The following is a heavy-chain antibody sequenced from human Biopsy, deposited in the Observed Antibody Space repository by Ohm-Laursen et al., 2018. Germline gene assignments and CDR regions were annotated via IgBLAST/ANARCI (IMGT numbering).Heavy chain of an antibody. CDR3: ARGLSSGWYGYFDV. CDR2: IWYDGTNE. D-gene: IGHD6-19*01. CDR1: GFTFGHYA. Sequence: SLRLSCSASGFTFGHYAVHWVRQAPGKGLEWISLIWYDGTNEDYADSVKGRFTISRDNSKNTLYLQINTLTLEDTAFYYCARGLSSGWYGYFDVWGRGTLVTVSS. J-gene: IGHJ2*01. V-gene: IGHV3-33*04.